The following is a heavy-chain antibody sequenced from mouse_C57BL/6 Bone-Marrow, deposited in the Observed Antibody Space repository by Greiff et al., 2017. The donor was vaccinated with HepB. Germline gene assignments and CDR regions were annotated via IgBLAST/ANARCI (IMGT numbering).Heavy chain of an antibody. D-gene: IGHD1-1*01. Sequence: EVKVVESGAELVKPGASVKLSCTASGFNIKDYYMHWVKQRTEQGLEWIGRIDPEDGETKYAPKFQGKATITADTSSNTAYLQLSSLTSEDTAVYYCAREYYGSSYPDYWGQGTTLTVSS. CDR2: IDPEDGET. CDR3: AREYYGSSYPDY. J-gene: IGHJ2*01. V-gene: IGHV14-2*01. CDR1: GFNIKDYY.